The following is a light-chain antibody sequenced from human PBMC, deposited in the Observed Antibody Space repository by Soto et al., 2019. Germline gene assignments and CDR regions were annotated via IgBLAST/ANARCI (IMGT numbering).Light chain of an antibody. J-gene: IGLJ3*02. CDR3: CSYAGNSAVV. CDR1: TSDFGNYNL. Sequence: QSALIQPASVSGAPGQSITISCIGTTSDFGNYNLVSWYQHYPGKAPKLIMYEGSRRPSGVSDRFSGSKSGGTASLTISGLQAEDEANYYCCSYAGNSAVVFGGGTTLTVL. V-gene: IGLV2-23*01. CDR2: EGS.